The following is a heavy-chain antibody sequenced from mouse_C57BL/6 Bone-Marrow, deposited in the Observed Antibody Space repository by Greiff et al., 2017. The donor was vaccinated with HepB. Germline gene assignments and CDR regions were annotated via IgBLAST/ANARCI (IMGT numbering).Heavy chain of an antibody. CDR2: IDPSDSYT. Sequence: QVQLQQPGAELVMPGASVKLSCKASGYTFTSYWMHWVKQRPGPGLEWIGEIDPSDSYTNYNQKFKGKSTLTVDKSSSTAYMQLRSLTSEDSAVYYWVKMSATGAMDYWGQGTSVTVST. J-gene: IGHJ4*01. CDR1: GYTFTSYW. CDR3: VKMSATGAMDY. V-gene: IGHV1-69*01. D-gene: IGHD1-1*01.